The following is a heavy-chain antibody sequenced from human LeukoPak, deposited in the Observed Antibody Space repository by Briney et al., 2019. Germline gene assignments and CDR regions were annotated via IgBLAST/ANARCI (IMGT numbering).Heavy chain of an antibody. CDR3: ARHYSNYSGEPGWFDP. CDR2: IYPGDSDT. V-gene: IGHV5-51*01. D-gene: IGHD4-11*01. CDR1: GSSFTSYW. Sequence: GESLKISCKGSGSSFTSYWIGWVRQLPGKGLEWMGIIYPGDSDTRYSPSFQGQVTISADKSISTAYLQWSSLKASDTAMYYCARHYSNYSGEPGWFDPWGQGTLVTVSS. J-gene: IGHJ5*02.